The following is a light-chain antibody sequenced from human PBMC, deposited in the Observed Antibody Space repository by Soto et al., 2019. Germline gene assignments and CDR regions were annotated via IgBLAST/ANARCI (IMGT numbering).Light chain of an antibody. J-gene: IGKJ4*01. CDR1: HTVNTF. V-gene: IGKV3-11*01. CDR2: DAS. CDR3: QQGSDWPLT. Sequence: EIVLTQSPVTLSLSPGERATLSCRASHTVNTFLAWYQQKPGQAPRLIMDDASKRATFIPARFSGSGSGTDFTLTISSLEPEDFAVYYCQQGSDWPLTFGGGTKVEIK.